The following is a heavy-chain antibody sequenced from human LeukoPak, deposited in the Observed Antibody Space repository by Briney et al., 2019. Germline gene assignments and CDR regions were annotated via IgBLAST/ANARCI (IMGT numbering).Heavy chain of an antibody. CDR1: GFTFSTYE. D-gene: IGHD1-26*01. J-gene: IGHJ4*02. Sequence: GGSLRLSCEASGFTFSTYEMNWVRQAPGKGLEWVSYISTSGNTIYYADSVKGRFTISRDNAKNSLYLQMNSLRAEDTAVYYCARDKWTPGYWGQGTLVTVSS. CDR3: ARDKWTPGY. V-gene: IGHV3-48*03. CDR2: ISTSGNTI.